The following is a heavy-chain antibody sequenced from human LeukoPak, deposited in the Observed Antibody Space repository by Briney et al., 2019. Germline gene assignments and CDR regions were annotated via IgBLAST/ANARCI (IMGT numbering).Heavy chain of an antibody. D-gene: IGHD6-19*01. Sequence: GGSLRLSCAASGFTFSSYSMNWVRQAPGKGLEWVSSISSSSSYIYYADSVKGRFTISRDNAKNSLYLQMNSLRAEDTALYYCAKETIAVARGYFDYWGQGTLVTVSS. CDR3: AKETIAVARGYFDY. V-gene: IGHV3-21*04. CDR2: ISSSSSYI. CDR1: GFTFSSYS. J-gene: IGHJ4*02.